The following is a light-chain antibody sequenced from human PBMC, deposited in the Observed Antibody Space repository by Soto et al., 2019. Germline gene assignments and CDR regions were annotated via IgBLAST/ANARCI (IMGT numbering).Light chain of an antibody. CDR2: DAS. CDR3: QQRNMWPIT. J-gene: IGKJ5*01. V-gene: IGKV3-11*01. CDR1: QSISSY. Sequence: EVVLTQSPDTLSLPPGERATLSCRASQSISSYLAWYQQKPGQAPRLLIYDASSRATGIPARFSGSGSGTDFTLTISSLEPEDSAVYYCQQRNMWPITFGQGTRLEIK.